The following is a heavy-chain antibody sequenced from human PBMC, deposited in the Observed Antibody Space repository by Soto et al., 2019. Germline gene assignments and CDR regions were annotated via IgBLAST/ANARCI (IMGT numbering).Heavy chain of an antibody. CDR3: ARLSRVATIGDFDY. CDR2: IKQDGSEK. J-gene: IGHJ4*02. D-gene: IGHD5-12*01. Sequence: GGSLRLCCAASGFPFSSYWMSWVRQAPGKGLEWVANIKQDGSEKYYVDSVKGRFTISRDNAKNSLYLQMNSLRAEDTAVYYCARLSRVATIGDFDYWGQGTLVTVSS. CDR1: GFPFSSYW. V-gene: IGHV3-7*01.